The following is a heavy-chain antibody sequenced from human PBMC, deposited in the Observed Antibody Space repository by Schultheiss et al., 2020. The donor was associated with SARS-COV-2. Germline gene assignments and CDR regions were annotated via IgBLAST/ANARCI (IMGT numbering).Heavy chain of an antibody. V-gene: IGHV4-34*01. CDR3: ARGGDDGRSDYYYGMDV. J-gene: IGHJ6*02. CDR1: GGSFSGYY. CDR2: INHSGST. Sequence: GSLRLSCAVHGGSFSGYYWSWIRQPPGKGLEWIGEINHSGSTNYNPSLKSRVTISVDTSKNQFSLKLSSVTAEDTAVYYCARGGDDGRSDYYYGMDVWGQGTTVTVSS. D-gene: IGHD4-17*01.